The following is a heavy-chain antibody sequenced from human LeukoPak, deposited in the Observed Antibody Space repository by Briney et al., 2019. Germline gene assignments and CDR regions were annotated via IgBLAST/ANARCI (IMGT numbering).Heavy chain of an antibody. V-gene: IGHV4-34*01. Sequence: GSLTLSCAASGFTFSYHWMTWVRQPPGKGLEWIGEINHSGSTNYNPSLKSRVTISVDTSKNQFSLKLSSVTAADTAVYYCARAIAVAGRYYYYGMDVWGQGTTVTVSS. CDR3: ARAIAVAGRYYYYGMDV. CDR1: GFTFSYHW. CDR2: INHSGST. D-gene: IGHD6-19*01. J-gene: IGHJ6*02.